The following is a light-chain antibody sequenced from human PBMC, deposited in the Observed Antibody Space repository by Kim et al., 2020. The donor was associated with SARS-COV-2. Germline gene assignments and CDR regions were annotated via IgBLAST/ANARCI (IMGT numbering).Light chain of an antibody. J-gene: IGKJ1*01. Sequence: DIVMTQSPDSLIVSLGERAAINCKSSQNLLFTSNKKNYLAWYQQRPGQPPKLLFYWASTRESGVPDRFSASGSGTTFTLTISSLQAEDVAVYYCQQYYTAPWTFGQGTKVDIK. CDR3: QQYYTAPWT. V-gene: IGKV4-1*01. CDR1: QNLLFTSNKKNY. CDR2: WAS.